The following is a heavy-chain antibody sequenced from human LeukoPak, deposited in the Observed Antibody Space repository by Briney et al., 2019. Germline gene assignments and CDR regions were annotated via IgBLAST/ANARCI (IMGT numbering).Heavy chain of an antibody. CDR3: ARGGSGYDVPHDAFDI. D-gene: IGHD5-12*01. CDR1: GYTFTGYY. V-gene: IGHV1-2*02. J-gene: IGHJ3*02. Sequence: ASVKVSCKASGYTFTGYYMHWVRQAPGQGLEWMGWINPNSGGTNYAQKFQGRVTMTRDTSISTAYMELSRLRSDDTAVYYCARGGSGYDVPHDAFDIWGQGTMVTVSS. CDR2: INPNSGGT.